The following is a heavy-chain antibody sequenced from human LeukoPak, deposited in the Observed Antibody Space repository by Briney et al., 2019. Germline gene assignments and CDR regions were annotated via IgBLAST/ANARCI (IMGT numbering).Heavy chain of an antibody. Sequence: NPSETLSLTCTVSGGSISSGSHYWGWIRQPPGKGLEWIGTIYHGGSTYYNPSLKSRVTIPVDTSKNQFSLKLSSVTAADTAVYYCARGAIVGAAFDYWGQGTLVTVSS. J-gene: IGHJ4*02. CDR1: GGSISSGSHY. V-gene: IGHV4-39*07. D-gene: IGHD1-26*01. CDR2: IYHGGST. CDR3: ARGAIVGAAFDY.